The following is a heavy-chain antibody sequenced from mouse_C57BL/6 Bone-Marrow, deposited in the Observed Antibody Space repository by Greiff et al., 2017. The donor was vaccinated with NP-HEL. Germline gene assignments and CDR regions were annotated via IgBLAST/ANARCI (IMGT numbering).Heavy chain of an antibody. Sequence: EVKLVESGAELVRPGASVKLSCTASGFNIKDDYMHWVKQRPEQGLEWIGWIDPENGDTEYASKFQGKATITADTSSNTAYLQLSSLTSEETSVYYCTTDYYGSYYFDYWGQGTTLTVSS. J-gene: IGHJ2*01. CDR1: GFNIKDDY. V-gene: IGHV14-4*01. D-gene: IGHD1-1*01. CDR2: IDPENGDT. CDR3: TTDYYGSYYFDY.